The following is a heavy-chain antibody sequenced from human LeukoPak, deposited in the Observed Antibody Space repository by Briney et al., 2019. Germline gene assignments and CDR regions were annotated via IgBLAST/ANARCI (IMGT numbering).Heavy chain of an antibody. J-gene: IGHJ4*02. CDR1: GFTFDDYA. D-gene: IGHD6-13*01. Sequence: PGGSLRLSCAASGFTFDDYAMHWVRQAPGKGLEWVSGISWNSGSIGYADSVKGRFTISRDNAKNSLYLQMNSLRAEDTALYYCAKEHGHSSSWYEVGYFDYWGQGTLVTVSS. V-gene: IGHV3-9*01. CDR3: AKEHGHSSSWYEVGYFDY. CDR2: ISWNSGSI.